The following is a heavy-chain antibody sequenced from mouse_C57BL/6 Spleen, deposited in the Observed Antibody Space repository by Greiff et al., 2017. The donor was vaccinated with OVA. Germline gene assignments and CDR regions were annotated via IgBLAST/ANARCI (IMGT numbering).Heavy chain of an antibody. CDR2: IDPSDSYT. CDR1: GYTFTSYW. Sequence: QVQLKQPGAELVRPGTSVKLSCKASGYTFTSYWMHWVKQRPGQGLEWIGVIDPSDSYTNYNQKFKGKATLTVDTSSSTAYMQLSSLTSEDSAVYYCARRGLLPGYFDYWGQGTTLTVSS. J-gene: IGHJ2*01. CDR3: ARRGLLPGYFDY. V-gene: IGHV1-59*01. D-gene: IGHD2-3*01.